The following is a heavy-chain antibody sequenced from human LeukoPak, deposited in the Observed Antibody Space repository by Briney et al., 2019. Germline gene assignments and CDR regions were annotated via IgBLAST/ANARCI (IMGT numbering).Heavy chain of an antibody. J-gene: IGHJ6*02. V-gene: IGHV1-8*01. Sequence: GASVKVSCKASGYTFTGYDINWVRQATGQELEWMGWMNPNSANTGYAQKFQGRVTMTRDTSISTAYMELSSLTSEDTAVYYCARGGGSYGSPFYYGMDVWGQGTTVTVSS. CDR3: ARGGGSYGSPFYYGMDV. CDR2: MNPNSANT. D-gene: IGHD1-26*01. CDR1: GYTFTGYD.